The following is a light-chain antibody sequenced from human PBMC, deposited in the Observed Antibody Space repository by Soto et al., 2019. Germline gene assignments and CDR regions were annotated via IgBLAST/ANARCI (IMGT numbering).Light chain of an antibody. CDR3: QQYNNWPPWT. V-gene: IGKV3-15*01. Sequence: EIVMTQSPATLSVSPGERATLSCRASQSVSSNLAWYQQKPGQAPRLLIYGASTRATGIPARFSGSGSGAEFTLRIRSLQSEDFAVYYCQQYNNWPPWTFGQGTKVEIK. CDR2: GAS. CDR1: QSVSSN. J-gene: IGKJ1*01.